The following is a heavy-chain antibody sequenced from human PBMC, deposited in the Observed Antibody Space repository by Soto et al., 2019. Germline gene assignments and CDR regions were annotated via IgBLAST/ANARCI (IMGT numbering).Heavy chain of an antibody. J-gene: IGHJ5*02. CDR1: GGSISSGGYY. CDR3: ARVPPGASWFDP. D-gene: IGHD3-10*01. Sequence: QVQLQESGPGLVKPSQTLSLTCTVSGGSISSGGYYWSWIRQHPGKGLEWIGNIYYSGTTYSTPSRKSRVNPPVDTSKNQFSLKLSSVTAADTAVYYCARVPPGASWFDPWGQGTLVTVSS. CDR2: IYYSGTT. V-gene: IGHV4-31*03.